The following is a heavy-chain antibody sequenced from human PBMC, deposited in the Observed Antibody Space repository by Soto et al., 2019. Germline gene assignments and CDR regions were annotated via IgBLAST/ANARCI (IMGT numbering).Heavy chain of an antibody. D-gene: IGHD7-27*01. J-gene: IGHJ6*03. Sequence: EVQLVESGGGLVQPGGSLRLSCATSGFILSDCAMNWVRQAPGKGLEWVSYISSSSSVIDYGDSVKGRFTVSRDNARNSLYLQMNSLTAEHTAVYYCGRDLSWGSNWYYYMDVWGKGTTVTVSS. CDR3: GRDLSWGSNWYYYMDV. V-gene: IGHV3-48*01. CDR2: ISSSSSVI. CDR1: GFILSDCA.